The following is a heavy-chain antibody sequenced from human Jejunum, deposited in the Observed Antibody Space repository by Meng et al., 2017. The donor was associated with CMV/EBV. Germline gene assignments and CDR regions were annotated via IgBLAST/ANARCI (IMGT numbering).Heavy chain of an antibody. CDR2: IYPDDSDS. CDR3: VRRAGSFYYFDF. J-gene: IGHJ4*02. Sequence: GSGYTFSDSWFGWVSRMPGKGLEWMGIIYPDDSDSRYNPSFQGQVNISANKSITTAYLQWSSLKASDTGMYYCVRRAGSFYYFDFWGPGTLVTVSS. V-gene: IGHV5-51*01. CDR1: GYTFSDSW. D-gene: IGHD3-10*01.